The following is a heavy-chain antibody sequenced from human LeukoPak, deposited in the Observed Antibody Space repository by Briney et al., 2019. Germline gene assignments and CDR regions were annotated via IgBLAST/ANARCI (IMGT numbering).Heavy chain of an antibody. D-gene: IGHD5-24*01. CDR2: IIPIFGTA. J-gene: IGHJ5*02. Sequence: SVKVSCKASGGTFSSYAISWVRQAPGQGLEWMGGIIPIFGTANYAQKFQGRVTITADESTSTAYMELSSLRSEDTAVYYCARGGQDGYNSQSSWFDPWGPGTLVTVSS. CDR1: GGTFSSYA. V-gene: IGHV1-69*13. CDR3: ARGGQDGYNSQSSWFDP.